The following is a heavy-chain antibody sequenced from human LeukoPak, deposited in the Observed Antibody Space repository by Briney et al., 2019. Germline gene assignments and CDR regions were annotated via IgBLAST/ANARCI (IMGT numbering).Heavy chain of an antibody. CDR2: IIPIFGTA. D-gene: IGHD6-19*01. Sequence: ASVKVSCKASGYTFTSYGISWVRQAPGQGLEWMGGIIPIFGTANYAQKFQGRVTITTDESTSTAYMELSSLRSEDTAVYYCARGGVYGVAVAGMPDGGNDYWGQGTLVTVSS. CDR3: ARGGVYGVAVAGMPDGGNDY. CDR1: GYTFTSYG. J-gene: IGHJ4*02. V-gene: IGHV1-69*05.